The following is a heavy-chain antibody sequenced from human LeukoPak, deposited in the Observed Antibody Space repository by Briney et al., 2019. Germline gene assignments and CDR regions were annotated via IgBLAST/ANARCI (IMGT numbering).Heavy chain of an antibody. D-gene: IGHD5/OR15-5a*01. Sequence: ASVKVSCKASGYTFTGYYMHWVRQAPGQGLEWMGWINPNSGGTNYAQKFQGRVTMTRDMSTSTVYMVLSSLRSEDTAVYYCVRAIVSTISFGLDPWGQGTLVTVSS. CDR3: VRAIVSTISFGLDP. V-gene: IGHV1-2*02. J-gene: IGHJ5*02. CDR1: GYTFTGYY. CDR2: INPNSGGT.